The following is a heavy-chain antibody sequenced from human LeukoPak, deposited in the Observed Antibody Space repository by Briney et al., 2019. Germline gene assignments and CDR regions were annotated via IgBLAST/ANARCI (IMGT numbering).Heavy chain of an antibody. J-gene: IGHJ5*02. V-gene: IGHV1-18*01. D-gene: IGHD2-2*02. CDR2: ISAYNGNT. CDR3: ARGVVVPAAIGWFDP. Sequence: GASVKVSCKASGCTFTSYGISWVRQAPGQGLEWMGWISAYNGNTNYAQKLQGRVTMTTDTSTSTAYMELRSLRSDDTAVYYCARGVVVPAAIGWFDPWGQGTLVTVSS. CDR1: GCTFTSYG.